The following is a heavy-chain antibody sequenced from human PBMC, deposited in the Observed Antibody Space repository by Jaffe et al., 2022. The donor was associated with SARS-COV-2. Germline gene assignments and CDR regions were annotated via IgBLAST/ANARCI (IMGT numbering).Heavy chain of an antibody. Sequence: QLQLQESGPGLVKPSETLSLTCTVSGGSISSSSYYWGWIRQPPGKGLEWIGSIYYSGSTYYNPSLKSRVTISVDTSKNQFSLKLSSVTAADTAVYYCARRDGAADAFDIWGQGTMVTVSS. D-gene: IGHD1-26*01. J-gene: IGHJ3*02. V-gene: IGHV4-39*01. CDR3: ARRDGAADAFDI. CDR1: GGSISSSSYY. CDR2: IYYSGST.